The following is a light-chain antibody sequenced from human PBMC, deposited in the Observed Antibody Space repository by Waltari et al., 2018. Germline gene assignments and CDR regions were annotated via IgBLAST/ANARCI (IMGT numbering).Light chain of an antibody. V-gene: IGLV1-40*01. CDR3: HSFDTSLSDGVV. CDR1: SSNIGAGHD. J-gene: IGLJ3*02. CDR2: GNN. Sequence: QSMLTQPPSVSGAPGQRVTISCTGSSSNIGAGHDVHWYQVFPGTGPKLLIYGNNNRPAGVPDRVSGSKSGTSASLTITGRQAEDEADYYCHSFDTSLSDGVVFGGGTKVTVL.